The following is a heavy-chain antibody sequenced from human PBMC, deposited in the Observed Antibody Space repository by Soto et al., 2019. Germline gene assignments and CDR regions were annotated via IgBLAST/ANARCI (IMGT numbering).Heavy chain of an antibody. CDR1: GFTFSSYW. CDR2: INSDGSST. Sequence: GGSLRLSCAASGFTFSSYWMHWVRQAPGKGLVWVSRINSDGSSTSYADSVKGRFTISRDNAKNTLYLQMNSLRAEDTAVYYCARGVVATISDYCYYMDVWGKGTTVTVSS. J-gene: IGHJ6*03. V-gene: IGHV3-74*01. D-gene: IGHD5-12*01. CDR3: ARGVVATISDYCYYMDV.